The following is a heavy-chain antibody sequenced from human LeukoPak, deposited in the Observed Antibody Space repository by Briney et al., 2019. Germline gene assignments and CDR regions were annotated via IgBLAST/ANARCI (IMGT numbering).Heavy chain of an antibody. CDR2: INSDGSST. V-gene: IGHV3-74*01. D-gene: IGHD5-12*01. CDR1: GFTLSSYW. Sequence: GGSLRLSCAASGFTLSSYWMHWVRQAPGKGLVWVSRINSDGSSTSYADSVKGRFTISRDNAKNTLYLQMNSLRAEDTAVYYCARAFSGYGPLDYWGQGTLVTVSS. CDR3: ARAFSGYGPLDY. J-gene: IGHJ4*02.